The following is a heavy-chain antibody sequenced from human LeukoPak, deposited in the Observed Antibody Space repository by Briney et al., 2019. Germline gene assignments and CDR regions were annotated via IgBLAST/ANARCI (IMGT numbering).Heavy chain of an antibody. CDR2: IYPGGSET. J-gene: IGHJ4*02. D-gene: IGHD5-24*01. Sequence: PGESLKISCKGLGYDFSTYWNAWVRQRPGKGLEWMGIIYPGGSETRYDPSFQGQVTISADGSTSTAYLQWSSLRASDTAMYYCARASRDGYNQNFDHWGQGTLVTVSS. CDR1: GYDFSTYW. V-gene: IGHV5-51*01. CDR3: ARASRDGYNQNFDH.